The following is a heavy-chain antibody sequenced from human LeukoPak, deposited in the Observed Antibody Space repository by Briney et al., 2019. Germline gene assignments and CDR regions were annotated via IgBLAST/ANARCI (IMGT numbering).Heavy chain of an antibody. CDR3: ANRPGNHDILTQYYFDF. V-gene: IGHV3-23*01. Sequence: PGGSLRLSCAPSGFTFSSYAMTWVRQAPGKGLEWVSVISGRGDRTYYADSVKGRFTISRDNSKNTLYLQMNSLRAEDTAVYYCANRPGNHDILTQYYFDFWGQGTLVTVSS. CDR1: GFTFSSYA. J-gene: IGHJ4*02. D-gene: IGHD3-9*01. CDR2: ISGRGDRT.